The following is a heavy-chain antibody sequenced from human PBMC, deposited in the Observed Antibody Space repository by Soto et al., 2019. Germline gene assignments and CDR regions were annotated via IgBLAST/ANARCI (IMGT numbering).Heavy chain of an antibody. CDR3: ARVSGNYYGSGSYYPNNWFDP. V-gene: IGHV4-31*03. CDR2: IYYSGST. CDR1: GGSISSGGYY. J-gene: IGHJ5*02. Sequence: TLSLTCTVSGGSISSGGYYWSWIRQHPGKGLEWIGYIYYSGSTYYNPSLKSRVTISVDTSKNQFSLKLSSVTAADTAVYYCARVSGNYYGSGSYYPNNWFDPWGQGTLVTVSS. D-gene: IGHD3-10*01.